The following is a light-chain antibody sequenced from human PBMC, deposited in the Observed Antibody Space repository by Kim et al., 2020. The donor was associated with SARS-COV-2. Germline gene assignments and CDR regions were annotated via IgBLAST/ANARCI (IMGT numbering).Light chain of an antibody. Sequence: QRVTISCTGTFSNIGAGYDVHWYQQVPGAAPKLLIYGHTNRPSGVPDRFSGSKSDTSASLAITGLQPEDEADYYCQSYDSSLNSYVFGTGTKITVL. CDR2: GHT. V-gene: IGLV1-40*01. CDR3: QSYDSSLNSYV. CDR1: FSNIGAGYD. J-gene: IGLJ1*01.